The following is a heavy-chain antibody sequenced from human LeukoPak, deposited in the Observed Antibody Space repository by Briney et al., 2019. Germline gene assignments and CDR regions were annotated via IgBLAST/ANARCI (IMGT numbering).Heavy chain of an antibody. CDR1: GGSISNEGDY. CDR2: IYNSGTT. D-gene: IGHD6-19*01. Sequence: PSETLSLTCTVSGGSISNEGDYWSWIRQPAGKGLEWIGRIYNSGTTNYNPSVKGRISMSVDTSENQFSLNLRSVTAADTAVYYCAREGTLGSGWYDYWGQGTLVTVSS. J-gene: IGHJ4*02. V-gene: IGHV4-61*02. CDR3: AREGTLGSGWYDY.